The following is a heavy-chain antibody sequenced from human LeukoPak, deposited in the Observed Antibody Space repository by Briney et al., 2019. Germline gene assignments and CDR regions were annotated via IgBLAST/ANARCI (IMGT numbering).Heavy chain of an antibody. CDR1: GFSVSNYY. D-gene: IGHD1/OR15-1a*01. J-gene: IGHJ4*02. V-gene: IGHV3-30*03. Sequence: GGSLSLSCAASGFSVSNYYMSWVRQAPGKGLEWVAVISYDGSNKYYADSVKGRFTISRDNSKNTLYLQMNSLRAEDTAVYYCARDETNFDYWGQGTLVTVSS. CDR3: ARDETNFDY. CDR2: ISYDGSNK.